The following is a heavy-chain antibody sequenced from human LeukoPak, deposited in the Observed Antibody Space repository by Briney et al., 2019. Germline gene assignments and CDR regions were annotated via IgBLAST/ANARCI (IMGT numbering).Heavy chain of an antibody. Sequence: SETLSLTCTVSGGSISSYYWSWIRQPPGKGLEWIGYIYYSGSTNYNPSLKSRVTISVDTSKNQFSLKLSSVTAADTAVYYCASATNLLVVAATPDYWGQGTLVTVSS. CDR3: ASATNLLVVAATPDY. CDR1: GGSISSYY. V-gene: IGHV4-59*01. CDR2: IYYSGST. J-gene: IGHJ4*02. D-gene: IGHD2-15*01.